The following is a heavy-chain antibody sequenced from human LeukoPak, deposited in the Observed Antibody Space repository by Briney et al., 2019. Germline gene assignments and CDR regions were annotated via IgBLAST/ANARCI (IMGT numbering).Heavy chain of an antibody. D-gene: IGHD6-25*01. J-gene: IGHJ5*02. CDR2: INTSGST. CDR3: AREGGDPRWLDP. V-gene: IGHV4-4*07. Sequence: PSETLSLTCTVSDGSISSYYWTWIRQSAGKGLEWIGRINTSGSTNYNPSLRSRVTMSVNTSKNQFSLNLTSVTAADTAVYSCAREGGDPRWLDPWGQGTLVTVSS. CDR1: DGSISSYY.